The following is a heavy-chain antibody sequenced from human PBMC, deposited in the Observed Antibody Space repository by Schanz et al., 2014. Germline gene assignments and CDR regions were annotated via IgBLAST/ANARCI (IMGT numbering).Heavy chain of an antibody. CDR1: GFTVSANY. Sequence: EVQLVESGGGVVRPGGSLRLSCAVSGFTVSANYMIWVRQPPGKGLEWVSLIDYAGSTNYADSVKGRMTVSRDTSKNALFLQMNNLRAEDTAVYYCASPPISVAGRLADYWGQGILVAVSS. CDR2: IDYAGST. J-gene: IGHJ4*02. V-gene: IGHV3-66*01. D-gene: IGHD6-19*01. CDR3: ASPPISVAGRLADY.